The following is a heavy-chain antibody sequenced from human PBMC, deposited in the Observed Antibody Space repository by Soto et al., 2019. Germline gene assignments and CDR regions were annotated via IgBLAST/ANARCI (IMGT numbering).Heavy chain of an antibody. V-gene: IGHV3-15*07. Sequence: GGSLRLSCAASGINFSNAWMNWVRQAPGKGLEWVGRIKSTTHNGTTDYAAPVKGRFTISRDESTNTLFLQMDGLKIEDTAVYYCTTFTTVTDYWGPGTLVTVSS. D-gene: IGHD4-17*01. CDR1: GINFSNAW. J-gene: IGHJ4*02. CDR2: IKSTTHNGTT. CDR3: TTFTTVTDY.